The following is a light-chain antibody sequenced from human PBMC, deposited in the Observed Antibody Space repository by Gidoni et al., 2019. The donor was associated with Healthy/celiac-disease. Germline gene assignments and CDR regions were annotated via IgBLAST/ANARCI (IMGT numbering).Light chain of an antibody. J-gene: IGLJ1*01. CDR2: DNN. CDR1: SSNIGNNY. CDR3: GTWDSSLSAGFYV. V-gene: IGLV1-51*01. Sequence: QSVLTQPPSVSAAPGQKVTISCPGSSSNIGNNYVSWYQQLPGTAHKLLIYDNNKRPSGIPDRFPGSKSGTSATLGITGLQTGDEADYYCGTWDSSLSAGFYVFGTGTKVTVL.